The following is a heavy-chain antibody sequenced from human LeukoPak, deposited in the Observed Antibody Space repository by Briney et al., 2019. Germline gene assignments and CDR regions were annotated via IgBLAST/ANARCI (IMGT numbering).Heavy chain of an antibody. CDR3: AREATYIAASGFDP. CDR2: INAGNGNT. V-gene: IGHV1-3*01. CDR1: GYTFTSYA. Sequence: ASVTVSCKASGYTFTSYAMHWVRQAPGQRLEWMGWINAGNGNTKYSQKFQGRVTITRDTSASTAYMELSSLRSEDTAVYYCAREATYIAASGFDPWGQGTLVTVSS. D-gene: IGHD6-13*01. J-gene: IGHJ5*02.